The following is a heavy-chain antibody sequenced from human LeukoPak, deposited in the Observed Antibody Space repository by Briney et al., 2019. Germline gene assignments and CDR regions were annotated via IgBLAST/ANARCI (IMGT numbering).Heavy chain of an antibody. CDR1: GFTFDDYG. D-gene: IGHD2-2*01. J-gene: IGHJ4*02. CDR3: AREGPPDIVVVPAAVDY. CDR2: INWNSGST. Sequence: GGSLRLSCAASGFTFDDYGISWVRQAPGKGLEWVSGINWNSGSTVYADSVKGRFTISRDNAKNSLYLQMNSLRAEDTALYYCAREGPPDIVVVPAAVDYWGQGTLVTVSS. V-gene: IGHV3-20*04.